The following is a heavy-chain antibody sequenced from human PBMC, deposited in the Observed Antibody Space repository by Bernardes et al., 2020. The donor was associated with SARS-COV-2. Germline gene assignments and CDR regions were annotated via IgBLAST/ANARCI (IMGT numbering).Heavy chain of an antibody. CDR2: IYQSGTT. J-gene: IGHJ4*02. CDR1: GGSISSDHYS. Sequence: SETLSLTCAVSGGSISSDHYSWSWIRQPPGKGLEWIGNIYQSGTTYYNPSLKSRVTISLDRSKTHFSLNLSSVTAADTAMYYCARGTLTSRATYFFDYWGQGTLVTVSS. CDR3: ARGTLTSRATYFFDY. V-gene: IGHV4-30-2*01.